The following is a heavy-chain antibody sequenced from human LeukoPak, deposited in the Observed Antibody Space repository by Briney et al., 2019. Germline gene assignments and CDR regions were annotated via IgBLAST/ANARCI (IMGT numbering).Heavy chain of an antibody. D-gene: IGHD2-2*01. CDR3: ARAMYCSSTSCEKFYGDYYYYGMDV. CDR2: IKQDGSEK. V-gene: IGHV3-7*01. Sequence: GGSLRLFCAASGFTFSSYWMSWVRQAPGKGLEWVANIKQDGSEKYYVDSVKGRFTISRDNAKNSLYLQMNSLRAGDTAVYYCARAMYCSSTSCEKFYGDYYYYGMDVWGQGTTVTVSS. CDR1: GFTFSSYW. J-gene: IGHJ6*02.